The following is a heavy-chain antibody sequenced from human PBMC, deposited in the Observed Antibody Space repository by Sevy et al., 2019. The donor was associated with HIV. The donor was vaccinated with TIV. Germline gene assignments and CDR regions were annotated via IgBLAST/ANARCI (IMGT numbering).Heavy chain of an antibody. J-gene: IGHJ4*02. CDR3: ARDTNDFWSGYYNY. V-gene: IGHV3-33*01. CDR2: IWYDGSNK. Sequence: GGSLRLSCAASGFTFSSYGMHWVRQAPGKGLEWVAVIWYDGSNKYYADSVKGRFTISRDNSKKTLYLQMNSLRAEDTAVYYCARDTNDFWSGYYNYWGQGTLVTVSS. CDR1: GFTFSSYG. D-gene: IGHD3-3*01.